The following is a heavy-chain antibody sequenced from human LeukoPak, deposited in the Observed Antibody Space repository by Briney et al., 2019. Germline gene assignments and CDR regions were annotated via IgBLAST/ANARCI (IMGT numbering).Heavy chain of an antibody. V-gene: IGHV3-11*01. D-gene: IGHD2-15*01. CDR1: GLTFSDYY. CDR3: ASTQPIVVVVAATRDFDY. J-gene: IGHJ4*02. CDR2: ISSSGSTI. Sequence: GGSLRLSCAASGLTFSDYYMSWIRQAPGKGLEWVSYISSSGSTIYYADSVKGRFTISRDNAKNSLYLQMNSLRAEDTAVYYCASTQPIVVVVAATRDFDYWGQGTLVTVSS.